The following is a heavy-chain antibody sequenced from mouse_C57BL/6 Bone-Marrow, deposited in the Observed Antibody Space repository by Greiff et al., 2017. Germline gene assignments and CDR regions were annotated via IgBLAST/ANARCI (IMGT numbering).Heavy chain of an antibody. CDR2: INPGSGGT. CDR3: ARGGAY. J-gene: IGHJ3*01. V-gene: IGHV1-54*01. CDR1: GYAFTNYL. Sequence: QVQLQQSGAELVRPGTSVKVSCKASGYAFTNYLIEWVKQRPGQGLEWIGVINPGSGGTNYNEKFKSKATLTADKSSSTAYMQLSSLTSEDSAVYFCARGGAYWGQGTLVTVSA.